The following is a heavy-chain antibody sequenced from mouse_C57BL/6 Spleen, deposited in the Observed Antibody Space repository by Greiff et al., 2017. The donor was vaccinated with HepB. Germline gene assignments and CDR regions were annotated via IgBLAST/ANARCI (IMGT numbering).Heavy chain of an antibody. CDR3: ARSMAAQATFAY. CDR1: GYTFTDYY. CDR2: IYPGSGNT. Sequence: QVQLQQSGAELVRPGASVKLSCKASGYTFTDYYINWVKQRPGQGLEWIARIYPGSGNTYYNEKFKGKATLTAEKSSSTAYMQLSSLTSEDSAVYFCARSMAAQATFAYWGQGTLVTVSA. V-gene: IGHV1-76*01. J-gene: IGHJ3*01. D-gene: IGHD3-2*02.